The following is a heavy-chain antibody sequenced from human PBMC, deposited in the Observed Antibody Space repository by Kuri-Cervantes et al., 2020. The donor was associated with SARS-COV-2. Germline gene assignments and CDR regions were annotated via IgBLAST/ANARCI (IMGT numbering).Heavy chain of an antibody. D-gene: IGHD3-3*01. J-gene: IGHJ4*02. CDR1: GGSISSGGYY. CDR3: ARDTGLFGVVTNFDY. V-gene: IGHV4-30-2*01. CDR2: IYHSGST. Sequence: SCTVSGGSISSGGYYWSWIRQPPGKGLEWIGYIYHSGSTYYNPSPKSRVTISVDRSKNQFSLKLSSVTAADTAVYYCARDTGLFGVVTNFDYWGQGTLVTVSS.